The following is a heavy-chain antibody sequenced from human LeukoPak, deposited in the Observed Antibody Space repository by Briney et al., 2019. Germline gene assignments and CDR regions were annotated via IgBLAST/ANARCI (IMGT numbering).Heavy chain of an antibody. CDR3: ARGYPGGSYSAAVTLGIDY. J-gene: IGHJ4*02. CDR1: GFIFSSYG. Sequence: GGSLRLSCVASGFIFSSYGMHWVRQAPGKGLEWVAVISHDGSNKYYIDSVKGRFTISRDNSKNTLYLQKNSLKPEDTAVYYCARGYPGGSYSAAVTLGIDYWGQGTLVTVSS. CDR2: ISHDGSNK. V-gene: IGHV3-30*03. D-gene: IGHD2-15*01.